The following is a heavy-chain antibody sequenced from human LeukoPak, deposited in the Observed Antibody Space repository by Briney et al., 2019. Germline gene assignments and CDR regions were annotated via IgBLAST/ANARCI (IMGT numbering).Heavy chain of an antibody. CDR3: ARGIDTAMVTWGKDYYDSSGYHYFDY. D-gene: IGHD3-22*01. Sequence: PSETLSLTCTVSGGSISSFYWSWIRQPPGKGLEWIGYIYYSGSLNYNPSLKSRVTISVDTSKNQFSLKLSSVTAADTAVYYCARGIDTAMVTWGKDYYDSSGYHYFDYWGQGTLVTVSS. CDR2: IYYSGSL. CDR1: GGSISSFY. V-gene: IGHV4-59*01. J-gene: IGHJ4*02.